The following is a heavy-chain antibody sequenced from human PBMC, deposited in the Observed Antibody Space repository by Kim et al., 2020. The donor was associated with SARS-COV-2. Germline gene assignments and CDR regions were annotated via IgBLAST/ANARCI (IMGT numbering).Heavy chain of an antibody. Sequence: SETLSLTCTVSGYSISSGYYWGWIRQPPGKGLEWIGSIYHSGSTYYNPSLKSRVTISVDTSKNQFSLKLSSVTAADTAVYYCARPERSYYYDSSGYRYWGQGTLVTVSS. CDR2: IYHSGST. CDR1: GYSISSGYY. D-gene: IGHD3-22*01. CDR3: ARPERSYYYDSSGYRY. V-gene: IGHV4-38-2*02. J-gene: IGHJ4*02.